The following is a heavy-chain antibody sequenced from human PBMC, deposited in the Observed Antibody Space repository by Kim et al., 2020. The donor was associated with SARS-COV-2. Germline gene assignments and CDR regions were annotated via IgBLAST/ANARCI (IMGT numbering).Heavy chain of an antibody. Sequence: GGSLRLSCAASGFTFSSYEMNWVRQAPGKGLEWVSYISSSGSTIYYADSVKGRFTISRDNAKNSLYLQMNSLRAEDTAVYYCAVTVGAKQADAFDIWGQGTMVTVSS. CDR3: AVTVGAKQADAFDI. D-gene: IGHD1-26*01. V-gene: IGHV3-48*03. J-gene: IGHJ3*02. CDR2: ISSSGSTI. CDR1: GFTFSSYE.